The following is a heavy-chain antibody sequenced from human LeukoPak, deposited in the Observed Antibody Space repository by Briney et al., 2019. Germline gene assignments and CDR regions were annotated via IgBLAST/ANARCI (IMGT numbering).Heavy chain of an antibody. Sequence: PGGSLRLSCAASGFTFSNYAMAWVRQAPGKGLEWVSILSGSGGATYYADSVKGRFTISRDNSKSTLYLQMNSLGAEDTAVYYCAKSRRFDGKSAFDIWGQGTMVTVSS. D-gene: IGHD3-9*01. CDR3: AKSRRFDGKSAFDI. V-gene: IGHV3-23*01. J-gene: IGHJ3*02. CDR1: GFTFSNYA. CDR2: LSGSGGAT.